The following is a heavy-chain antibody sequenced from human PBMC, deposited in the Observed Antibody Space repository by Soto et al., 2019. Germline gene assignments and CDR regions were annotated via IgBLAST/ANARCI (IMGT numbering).Heavy chain of an antibody. CDR2: IYYSGTS. J-gene: IGHJ6*02. CDR3: ARDNIVSKGYGMDV. D-gene: IGHD5-12*01. CDR1: GGSISGYY. V-gene: IGHV4-59*12. Sequence: SETLSLTCSVSGGSISGYYWSWIRQPPGKGLEWIGYIYYSGTSNYNPSLKSRVSISRDTSKNQISLKLSSVTAADTAVYYCARDNIVSKGYGMDVWGQGTTVTVSS.